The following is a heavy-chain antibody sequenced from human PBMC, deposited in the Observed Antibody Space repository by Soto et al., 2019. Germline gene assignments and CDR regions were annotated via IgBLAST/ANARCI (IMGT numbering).Heavy chain of an antibody. CDR1: GFTFSSYE. Sequence: GSLRLSCAASGFTFSSYEMNWVRQAPGKGLEWVSYISSSGSTIYYADSVKGRFTISRDNAKNSLYLQMNSLRAEDTAVYYCARELYHDAFDIWGQGTMVTVSS. CDR3: ARELYHDAFDI. D-gene: IGHD2-8*01. J-gene: IGHJ3*02. V-gene: IGHV3-48*03. CDR2: ISSSGSTI.